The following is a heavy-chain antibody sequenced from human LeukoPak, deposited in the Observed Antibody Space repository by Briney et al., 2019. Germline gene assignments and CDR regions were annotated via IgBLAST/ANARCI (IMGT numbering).Heavy chain of an antibody. CDR3: ATRRGGGLYYFDY. CDR2: IKQDGSEK. CDR1: GFTFSSNR. V-gene: IGHV3-7*01. J-gene: IGHJ4*02. Sequence: PGGSLRLSCAVSGFTFSSNRMSWVRQAPGKGLEWVATIKQDGSEKYYVDSVKGRFTISRDNAKSSLYLQMNSLRAEDTAVYYCATRRGGGLYYFDYWGQGTLVTVSS. D-gene: IGHD3-10*01.